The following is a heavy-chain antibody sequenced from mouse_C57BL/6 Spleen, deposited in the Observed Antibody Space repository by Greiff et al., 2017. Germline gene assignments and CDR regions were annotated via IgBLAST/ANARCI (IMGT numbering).Heavy chain of an antibody. V-gene: IGHV1-15*01. CDR3: TRLRLGHWYFDV. CDR1: GYTFTDYE. CDR2: IDPETGGT. D-gene: IGHD4-1*01. J-gene: IGHJ1*03. Sequence: QVQLQQSGAELVRPGASVTLSCKASGYTFTDYEMHWVKQTPVHGLEWIGAIDPETGGTAYNQKFKGKAILTADKSSSTAYMGLRSLTSEDSAVYYCTRLRLGHWYFDVWGTGTTVTVSS.